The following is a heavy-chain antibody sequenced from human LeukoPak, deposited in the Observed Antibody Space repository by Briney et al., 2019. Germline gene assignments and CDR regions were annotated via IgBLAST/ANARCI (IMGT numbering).Heavy chain of an antibody. CDR2: IAPISGTP. CDR1: GYTFTTYA. CDR3: ARVSDISVAAYFDY. V-gene: IGHV1-69*06. J-gene: IGHJ4*02. D-gene: IGHD6-19*01. Sequence: SVKVSCKASGYTFTTYAMNWVRQAPGQGLEWMGGIAPISGTPMYAQRFQGRVTITADKSTNTAYMEMSSLTSEDTALYYCARVSDISVAAYFDYWGQGTLVTVSS.